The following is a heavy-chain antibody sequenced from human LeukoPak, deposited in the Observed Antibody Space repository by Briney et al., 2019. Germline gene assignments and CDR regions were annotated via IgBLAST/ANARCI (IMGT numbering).Heavy chain of an antibody. D-gene: IGHD3-10*01. CDR3: ARGSHSSFDY. CDR1: GDSLSNNNVA. J-gene: IGHJ4*02. CDR2: TYYRPKFNT. Sequence: SQTLSLTCAISGDSLSNNNVAWNWIRQSPSQGLEWLGRTYYRPKFNTDYAVSVKSRIAFNSDTSKNQFSLQLNSVTPEDTGVYYCARGSHSSFDYWGQGTLVTVSS. V-gene: IGHV6-1*01.